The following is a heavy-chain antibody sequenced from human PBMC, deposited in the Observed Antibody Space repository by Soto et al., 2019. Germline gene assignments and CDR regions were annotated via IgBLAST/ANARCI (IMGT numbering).Heavy chain of an antibody. CDR3: ARGDYGDLTPD. J-gene: IGHJ1*01. V-gene: IGHV1-18*04. CDR2: ISADTGDA. CDR1: GFTFTSYA. D-gene: IGHD4-17*01. Sequence: QVQLVQSGAEVKEPGASVKVSCKASGFTFTSYAFTWVRQAPGQGLEWMGWISADTGDANYGQKLQGRVTMTTDTSTNTAYMELRNLRSDDTAVYYCARGDYGDLTPDWVQGTLVTVSS.